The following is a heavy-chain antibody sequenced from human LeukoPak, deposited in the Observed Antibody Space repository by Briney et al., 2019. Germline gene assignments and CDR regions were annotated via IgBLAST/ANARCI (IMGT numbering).Heavy chain of an antibody. Sequence: SETLSLTCTVAGGSISSSSYYWGWLRQPPGKGLGWIGSIYYSGSTYYNPSLKSRVTISVDTSKNQFSLKLSSVTAADTAVYYCARLGPDGSGSYFDYWGQGTLVTVSS. CDR3: ARLGPDGSGSYFDY. D-gene: IGHD3-10*01. J-gene: IGHJ4*02. V-gene: IGHV4-39*01. CDR1: GGSISSSSYY. CDR2: IYYSGST.